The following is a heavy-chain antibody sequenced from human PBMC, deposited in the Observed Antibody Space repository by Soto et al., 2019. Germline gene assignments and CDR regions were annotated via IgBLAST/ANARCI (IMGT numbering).Heavy chain of an antibody. Sequence: PGGALRLSCAASGFTFSSYGMHWGRQAPGKGLEGVAVIWYDGSNKYYAESVKGRFTISRDNSKNTLYLEMNSLRAEDTGVYYCARDPWVAYSSSSGFDYWGQGTLVTVSS. D-gene: IGHD6-6*01. CDR2: IWYDGSNK. J-gene: IGHJ4*02. CDR3: ARDPWVAYSSSSGFDY. V-gene: IGHV3-33*01. CDR1: GFTFSSYG.